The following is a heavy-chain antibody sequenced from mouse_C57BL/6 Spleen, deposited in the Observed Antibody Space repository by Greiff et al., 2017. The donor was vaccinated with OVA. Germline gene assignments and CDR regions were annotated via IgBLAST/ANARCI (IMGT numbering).Heavy chain of an antibody. V-gene: IGHV5-9*01. CDR2: ISGGGGNT. Sequence: EVQRVESGGGLVKPGGSLKLSCAASGFTFSSYTMSWVRQTPERRLEWVATISGGGGNTYYPDSVKGRFTISRDNAKNTLYLQMSSLRSEDTALYYCARHTTVDYFDYWGQGTTLTVSS. J-gene: IGHJ2*01. D-gene: IGHD1-1*01. CDR1: GFTFSSYT. CDR3: ARHTTVDYFDY.